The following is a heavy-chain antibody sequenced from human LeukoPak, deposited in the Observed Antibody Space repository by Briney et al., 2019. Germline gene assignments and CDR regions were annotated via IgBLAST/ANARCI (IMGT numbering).Heavy chain of an antibody. V-gene: IGHV3-21*01. CDR1: GFTFSSYS. D-gene: IGHD6-13*01. CDR3: ASYIAAAGYFDY. Sequence: GGSLRLSCAASGFTFSSYSMNWVRQAPGKGLEWVSSISSSSSYIYYADSVKGRFTISRDNAKNSLYLQMNSLRAEDTAVYYCASYIAAAGYFDYWGQGTLVTVSS. CDR2: ISSSSSYI. J-gene: IGHJ4*02.